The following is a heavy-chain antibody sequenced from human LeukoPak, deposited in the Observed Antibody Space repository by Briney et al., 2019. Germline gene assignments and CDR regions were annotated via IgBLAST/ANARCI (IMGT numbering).Heavy chain of an antibody. CDR1: GISISSYY. J-gene: IGHJ5*02. CDR3: ARVGSWYLGIDP. CDR2: IYYSGST. D-gene: IGHD6-13*01. Sequence: SETLSLTCTVSGISISSYYWSWIRQPPGKGLEWIGYIYYSGSTNYNPSLKSRVTISVDTSKTQFSLKLSSVTDADTAVYYCARVGSWYLGIDPWGQGTLVTVSS. V-gene: IGHV4-59*01.